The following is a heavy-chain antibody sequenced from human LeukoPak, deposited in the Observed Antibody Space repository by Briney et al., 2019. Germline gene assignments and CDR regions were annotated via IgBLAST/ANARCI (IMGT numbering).Heavy chain of an antibody. J-gene: IGHJ3*02. CDR2: ISSSSSYI. V-gene: IGHV3-21*01. Sequence: GGSLRLSCAASGFTFSSYSMNWVRQAPGKGLEWVSSISSSSSYIYYADSVKGRFTISRDKAKNSLYLQMNSLRAEDTAVYYCVRENDWHDGGDAFDIWGQGTMATVSS. CDR1: GFTFSSYS. CDR3: VRENDWHDGGDAFDI. D-gene: IGHD1-1*01.